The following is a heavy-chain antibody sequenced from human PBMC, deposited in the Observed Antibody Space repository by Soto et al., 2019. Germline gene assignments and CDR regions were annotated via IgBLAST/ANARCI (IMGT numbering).Heavy chain of an antibody. D-gene: IGHD6-19*01. CDR2: ISYDGSNK. J-gene: IGHJ4*02. CDR1: GFTFSSYG. CDR3: AKVSVAGQGDY. V-gene: IGHV3-30*18. Sequence: QVQLVESGGGVVQPGRSLRLSCAASGFTFSSYGMHWVRQAPGKGLEWVAVISYDGSNKYYADSVKGRFTISRDNSKNTLYLQMNSLRAEDTAVYYWAKVSVAGQGDYWGQGTLVTVSS.